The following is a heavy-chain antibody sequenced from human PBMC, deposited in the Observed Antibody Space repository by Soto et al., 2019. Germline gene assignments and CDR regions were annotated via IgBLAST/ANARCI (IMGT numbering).Heavy chain of an antibody. CDR1: GGSISSSSYY. Sequence: SETLSRTCTVSGGSISSSSYYWGWIRQPPGKGLEWIGSIYYSGSTYYNPSLKSRVTISVDTSKNQFSLKLSSVTAADTAVYYCARRLGDRYFDWLLYPDYFDYWGQGTLVTVSS. CDR3: ARRLGDRYFDWLLYPDYFDY. D-gene: IGHD3-9*01. J-gene: IGHJ4*02. V-gene: IGHV4-39*01. CDR2: IYYSGST.